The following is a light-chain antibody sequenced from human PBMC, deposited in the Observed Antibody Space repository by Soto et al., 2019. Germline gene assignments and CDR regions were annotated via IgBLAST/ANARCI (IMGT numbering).Light chain of an antibody. V-gene: IGKV2-30*01. CDR2: SIS. CDR1: QSLVYSDGITY. Sequence: DVVMNQSPLSLPVTLGQPASISCRSSQSLVYSDGITYLNWFQQRPGQSPRRLIYSISNRDSGVPDRFSGSGSGTDFTLKISRVEAEDVGLYYCMQGTHWPYTFGQGTKLEIK. J-gene: IGKJ2*01. CDR3: MQGTHWPYT.